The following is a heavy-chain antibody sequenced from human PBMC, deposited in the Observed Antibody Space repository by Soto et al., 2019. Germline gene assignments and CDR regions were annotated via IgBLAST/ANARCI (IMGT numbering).Heavy chain of an antibody. Sequence: QVQLQQWGAGLLKPSETLSLTCAVYGGFVSSGSYYWSWIRQPPGKGLEWIGEMSHSGGTHFNPSLKSRVTISVDTSKNQFSLNIYAVTAAVTALYYCARVERGTVTTVVDAFDIWGPGTMVTVSS. D-gene: IGHD1-1*01. V-gene: IGHV4-34*01. CDR2: MSHSGGT. J-gene: IGHJ3*02. CDR3: ARVERGTVTTVVDAFDI. CDR1: GGFVSSGSYY.